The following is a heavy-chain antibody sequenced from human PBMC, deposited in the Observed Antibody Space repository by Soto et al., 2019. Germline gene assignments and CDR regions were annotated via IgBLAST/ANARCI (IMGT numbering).Heavy chain of an antibody. J-gene: IGHJ5*02. CDR3: ARDPARGGEVRGIVDP. Sequence: QVQLVQSGAEVKKPGSSVKVSCKASGGTFSSYAISWVRQAPGQGLEWMGGIIPIFGTANYAQKFQGGVTIPADKSTRTAYMELSSLRSEDTAVYYCARDPARGGEVRGIVDPWGQGTLVTVSS. V-gene: IGHV1-69*06. CDR1: GGTFSSYA. D-gene: IGHD3-10*01. CDR2: IIPIFGTA.